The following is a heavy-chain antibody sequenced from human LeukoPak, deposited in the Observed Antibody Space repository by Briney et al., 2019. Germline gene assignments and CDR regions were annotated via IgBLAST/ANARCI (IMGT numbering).Heavy chain of an antibody. CDR1: GYTFTGYY. J-gene: IGHJ5*02. Sequence: ASVKVSCKASGYTFTGYYMHWVRQAPGQGLEWMGWINPNSGGTNYAQKFQGRVTMTRDASISTAYMELSRLRSDDTAVYYCARGKTPVLRFLEWLAGEDTNWFDPWGQGTLVTVSS. V-gene: IGHV1-2*02. CDR2: INPNSGGT. D-gene: IGHD3-3*01. CDR3: ARGKTPVLRFLEWLAGEDTNWFDP.